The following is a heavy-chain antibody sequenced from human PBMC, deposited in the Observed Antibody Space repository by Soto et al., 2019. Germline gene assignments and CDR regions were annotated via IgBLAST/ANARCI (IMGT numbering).Heavy chain of an antibody. J-gene: IGHJ6*02. Sequence: PGGSLRLSCAASGFTFSSDGMHWVRQAPGKGLEWVAVIWYDGSNKYYADSVKGRFTISRDNSKNTLYLQMNSLRAEDTAVYYCARDIKLWFPREGYYYYGMDVWGQGTTVTVSS. V-gene: IGHV3-33*01. D-gene: IGHD5-18*01. CDR3: ARDIKLWFPREGYYYYGMDV. CDR2: IWYDGSNK. CDR1: GFTFSSDG.